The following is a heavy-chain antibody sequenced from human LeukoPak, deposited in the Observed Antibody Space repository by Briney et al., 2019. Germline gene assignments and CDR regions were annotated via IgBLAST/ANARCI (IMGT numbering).Heavy chain of an antibody. D-gene: IGHD3-10*01. J-gene: IGHJ4*02. Sequence: ASVKVSCKASGYTFTGYYMHWVRQAPGRGLEWMGWINPNSGGTNCAQKFQGRVTMTRDTSISTAYMELSRLRSDDTAVYYCARDPPPNTYYYGSGAQGDYWGQGTLVTVSS. CDR2: INPNSGGT. CDR3: ARDPPPNTYYYGSGAQGDY. CDR1: GYTFTGYY. V-gene: IGHV1-2*02.